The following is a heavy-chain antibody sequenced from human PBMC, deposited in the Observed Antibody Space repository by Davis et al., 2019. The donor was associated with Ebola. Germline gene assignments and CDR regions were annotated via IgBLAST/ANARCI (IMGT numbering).Heavy chain of an antibody. Sequence: PGGSLRLSCAASGFTFSNYDMSWVRHVPGKGLKWVSTISASEGHTHYSDSVRGRFTISRDNSKNTLYLQMNSLRAEDTATYYCARYCHYTDCSYFDCWGQGTMVAVSS. J-gene: IGHJ4*02. CDR2: ISASEGHT. CDR3: ARYCHYTDCSYFDC. D-gene: IGHD2-15*01. CDR1: GFTFSNYD. V-gene: IGHV3-23*01.